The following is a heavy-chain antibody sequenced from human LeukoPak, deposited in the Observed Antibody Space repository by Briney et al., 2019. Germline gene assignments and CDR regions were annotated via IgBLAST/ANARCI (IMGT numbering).Heavy chain of an antibody. Sequence: SVKVSCKASGGTFSSYAISWVRQAPGQGLEWMGGIIPIFGTANYAQKFQGRVTITADESTSTAYMELSSLRSEDTAVYYCAYSYDSSGYYYASFGYWGQGTLVTVSS. CDR3: AYSYDSSGYYYASFGY. CDR2: IIPIFGTA. J-gene: IGHJ4*02. V-gene: IGHV1-69*13. D-gene: IGHD3-22*01. CDR1: GGTFSSYA.